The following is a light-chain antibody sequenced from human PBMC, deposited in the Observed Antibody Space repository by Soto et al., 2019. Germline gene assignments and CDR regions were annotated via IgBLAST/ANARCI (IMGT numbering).Light chain of an antibody. Sequence: EIVMTQPPATLSVSPGERATLSCRASQSVSSNLAGYQQKPGQAPRLLIYGASTRATGIPARFSGSGSGTEFTLTISSLQSEDFAVYYCQQYNNWPRTFGQGTKLEIK. V-gene: IGKV3-15*01. CDR1: QSVSSN. CDR2: GAS. CDR3: QQYNNWPRT. J-gene: IGKJ2*01.